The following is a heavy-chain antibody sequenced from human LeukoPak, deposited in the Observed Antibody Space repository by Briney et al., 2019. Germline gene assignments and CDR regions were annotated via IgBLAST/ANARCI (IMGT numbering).Heavy chain of an antibody. D-gene: IGHD4-17*01. Sequence: QSGGSLRLSCAASGFTFSSYWMSWVRQAPGKGLEWVANIKQDGSEKYYVDSVKGRFTISRDNAKNSLYLQMNSLRAEDTAVYYCARDYGEYGDAFDIWGQGTTVTVSS. CDR1: GFTFSSYW. V-gene: IGHV3-7*01. J-gene: IGHJ3*02. CDR3: ARDYGEYGDAFDI. CDR2: IKQDGSEK.